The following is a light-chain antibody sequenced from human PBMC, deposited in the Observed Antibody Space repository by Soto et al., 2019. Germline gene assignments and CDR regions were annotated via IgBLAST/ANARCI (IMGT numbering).Light chain of an antibody. J-gene: IGLJ1*01. CDR2: DVS. CDR1: SSDVGGYNY. V-gene: IGLV2-11*01. Sequence: QSALTQPRSVSVSPGQSVTISCTGTSSDVGGYNYVSWFQQHPGKAPKLMIYDVSKRPSGVPDRFSGSKSGNTASLTISGLQAEEEADYYCCSHPGSPYVFGTGTKVTVL. CDR3: CSHPGSPYV.